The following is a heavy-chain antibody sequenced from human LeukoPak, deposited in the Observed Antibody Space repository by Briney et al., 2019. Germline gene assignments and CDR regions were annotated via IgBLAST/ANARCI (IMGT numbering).Heavy chain of an antibody. CDR1: GGSISSSSYY. J-gene: IGHJ4*02. CDR3: AITQIAVAGPFDY. D-gene: IGHD6-19*01. V-gene: IGHV4-39*01. Sequence: SETLSLTCTVSGGSISSSSYYWGWIRQPPGKGLEWIGSIYYSGSTYYNPSLKSRVTISVDTSKNQFSLKLSSVTAADTAVYYCAITQIAVAGPFDYWGQGTLVTVSS. CDR2: IYYSGST.